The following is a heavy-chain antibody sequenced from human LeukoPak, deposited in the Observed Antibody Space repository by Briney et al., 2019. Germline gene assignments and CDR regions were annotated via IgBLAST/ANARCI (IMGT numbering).Heavy chain of an antibody. D-gene: IGHD6-13*01. CDR1: GGSSSGYY. CDR2: INHSGST. V-gene: IGHV4-34*01. J-gene: IGHJ5*02. Sequence: SETLSLTCAVYGGSSSGYYWSWIRQPPGKGLEWIGEINHSGSTNYNPSLKSRVTISVDTSKNQFSLKLSSVTAADTAVYYWARRLYTSSWYRGFDPWGQGTLVTASS. CDR3: ARRLYTSSWYRGFDP.